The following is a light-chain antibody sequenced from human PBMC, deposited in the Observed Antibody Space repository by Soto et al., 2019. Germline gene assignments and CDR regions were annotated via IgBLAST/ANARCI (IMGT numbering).Light chain of an antibody. CDR1: SSDVGNYNL. V-gene: IGLV2-23*02. Sequence: QSALTQPASVSGSPGQSITISCTGTSSDVGNYNLVSWYQQHPGKAPKLMIYDVSKRPSGVSNRFSGSKSGNTASLTISGLQADDEAVYYCCSYAGDSYVFETGTKATAL. CDR2: DVS. CDR3: CSYAGDSYV. J-gene: IGLJ1*01.